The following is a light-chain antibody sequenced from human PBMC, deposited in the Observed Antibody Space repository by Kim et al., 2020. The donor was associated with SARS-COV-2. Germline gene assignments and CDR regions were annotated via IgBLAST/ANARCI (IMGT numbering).Light chain of an antibody. Sequence: QSALTQPASVSGSPGQSITISCTGITSDIGNHVSWYQQHPGKAPKLIIYEFTKRPSGVSNRFSASKSGDAASLTISGLQADDESDYYCCSHVGNLIWVFGGGTQLTVL. J-gene: IGLJ3*02. CDR1: TSDIGNH. V-gene: IGLV2-23*02. CDR3: CSHVGNLIWV. CDR2: EFT.